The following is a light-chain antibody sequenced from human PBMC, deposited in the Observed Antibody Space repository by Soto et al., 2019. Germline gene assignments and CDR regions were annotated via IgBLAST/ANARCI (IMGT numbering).Light chain of an antibody. CDR2: RNN. CDR1: SSNIGSNY. V-gene: IGLV1-47*01. Sequence: QSVLTQPPSASGTPGQRVTISCSGSSSNIGSNYVYWYQQLPGTAPKLLIYRNNQRPSGVPDRFSGSKSGTSASLAIRGLRSEDEADYYCAAWDDSLSARVFGGGTKVTVL. J-gene: IGLJ3*02. CDR3: AAWDDSLSARV.